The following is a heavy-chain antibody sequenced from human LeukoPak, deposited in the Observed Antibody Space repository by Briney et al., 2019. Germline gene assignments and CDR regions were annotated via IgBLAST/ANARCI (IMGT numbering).Heavy chain of an antibody. CDR1: GFTFHNYA. V-gene: IGHV3-23*01. Sequence: GGSLRLSCAASGFTFHNYAMAWVRQAPGKGLEWVSGISGSGYSTYYADSVKGRFTISRDNSKNTLYLQMSSLRAEDTAVYYCARDRGVAAHLDYWGQGTLVTVSS. J-gene: IGHJ4*02. D-gene: IGHD5-12*01. CDR3: ARDRGVAAHLDY. CDR2: ISGSGYST.